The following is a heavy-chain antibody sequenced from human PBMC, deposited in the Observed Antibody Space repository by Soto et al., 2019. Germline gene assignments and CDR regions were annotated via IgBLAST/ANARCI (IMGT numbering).Heavy chain of an antibody. CDR2: IKEDGTEQ. Sequence: GGSLRLSCAASGFSFSGYWMSWVRQAPGKGPEWVANIKEDGTEQHYVDSVKGRFTISRDNSENSLFLQMNNLRAEDSAIYYCAITTSTVSYWFDPWGPGTQVTVSS. CDR3: AITTSTVSYWFDP. J-gene: IGHJ5*02. D-gene: IGHD4-4*01. V-gene: IGHV3-7*03. CDR1: GFSFSGYW.